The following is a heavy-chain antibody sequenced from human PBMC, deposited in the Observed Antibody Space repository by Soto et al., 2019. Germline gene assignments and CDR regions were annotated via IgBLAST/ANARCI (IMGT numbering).Heavy chain of an antibody. CDR1: GFTFDDYA. CDR3: AKTGYFDWLSTSAFDI. V-gene: IGHV3-9*01. CDR2: ISWNSGSI. J-gene: IGHJ3*02. Sequence: GGSLRLSCAASGFTFDDYAMHWVRQAPGKGLEWVSGISWNSGSIGYADSVNGLFAISRDNAKNSLYLKMNSLRAEDTALYYCAKTGYFDWLSTSAFDIWGQGTMVTVSS. D-gene: IGHD3-9*01.